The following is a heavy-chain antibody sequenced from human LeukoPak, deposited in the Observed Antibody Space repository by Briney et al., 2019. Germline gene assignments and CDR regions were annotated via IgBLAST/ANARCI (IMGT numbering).Heavy chain of an antibody. D-gene: IGHD2-15*01. J-gene: IGHJ4*02. Sequence: GGSLRLSCAASGFTFSSYAMSWVRQAPGKGLEWVSAISGSGGSTYYADSVKGRFTISRDNSKNTLYLQMNSLRAEDTAVYYCAKVYCSGGSCYSEYYFDYWGQGTLVTVSS. CDR1: GFTFSSYA. V-gene: IGHV3-23*01. CDR3: AKVYCSGGSCYSEYYFDY. CDR2: ISGSGGST.